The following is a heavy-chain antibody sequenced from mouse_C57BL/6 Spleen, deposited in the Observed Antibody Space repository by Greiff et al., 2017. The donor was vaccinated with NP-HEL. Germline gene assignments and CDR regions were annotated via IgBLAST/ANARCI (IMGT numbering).Heavy chain of an antibody. D-gene: IGHD2-1*01. Sequence: VQLKESGPELVKPGASVKIPCKASGYTFTDYNMDWVKQSHGKSLEWIGDINPNNGGTIYNQKFKGKATLTVDKSSSTAYMELRSLTSEDTAVYYCARTTLLRYAMDYWGQGTSVTVSS. CDR1: GYTFTDYN. CDR2: INPNNGGT. J-gene: IGHJ4*01. V-gene: IGHV1-18*01. CDR3: ARTTLLRYAMDY.